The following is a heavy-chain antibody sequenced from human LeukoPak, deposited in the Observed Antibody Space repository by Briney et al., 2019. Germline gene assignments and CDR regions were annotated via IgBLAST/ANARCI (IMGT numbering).Heavy chain of an antibody. D-gene: IGHD6-6*01. J-gene: IGHJ6*02. CDR1: GYTFTNYH. Sequence: ASVKVSCKASGYTFTNYHMHWVRQAPGQGLEWMGRIYPSSGGTNYAQKFQGRVTITADESTSTAYMELSSLRSEDTAVYYCARLPLRSIAVGYYGMDVWGQGTTVTVSS. V-gene: IGHV1-2*06. CDR2: IYPSSGGT. CDR3: ARLPLRSIAVGYYGMDV.